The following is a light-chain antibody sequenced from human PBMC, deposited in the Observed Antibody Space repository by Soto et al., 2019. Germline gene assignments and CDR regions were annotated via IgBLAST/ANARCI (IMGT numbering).Light chain of an antibody. J-gene: IGKJ3*01. Sequence: DLQMPQSPSSVSASVGDRVTITCRASPGTSSWLAWYQQKPGKAPKLLIYAASSLQSGVPSRFSDSGSGTDFTLTCSSLQPEDFATYYCQQANSFPFTFGPGTKGDIK. CDR2: AAS. CDR1: PGTSSW. CDR3: QQANSFPFT. V-gene: IGKV1-12*01.